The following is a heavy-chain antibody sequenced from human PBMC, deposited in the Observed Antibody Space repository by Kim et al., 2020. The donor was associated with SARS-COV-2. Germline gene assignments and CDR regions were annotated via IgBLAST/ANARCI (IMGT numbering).Heavy chain of an antibody. CDR2: NSRDGGEI. J-gene: IGHJ4*02. CDR3: VRGQQWLIKN. V-gene: IGHV3-43*02. D-gene: IGHD6-19*01. CDR1: GFTFDDYA. Sequence: GGSLRLSCAASGFTFDDYAIQWVRQVPGKGLEWVSRNSRDGGEIKYADSVKGRFTISRDNSKKSVYLQMNSLRSEDTALYYCVRGQQWLIKNWGQGTQVTVSS.